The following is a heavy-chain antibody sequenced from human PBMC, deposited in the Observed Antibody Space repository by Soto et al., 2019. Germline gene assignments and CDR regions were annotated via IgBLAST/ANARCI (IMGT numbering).Heavy chain of an antibody. CDR3: ARDSSGWYGDVFYYYYGMDV. D-gene: IGHD6-19*01. V-gene: IGHV3-48*02. CDR1: GFTFSSYS. Sequence: EVQLVESGGGLVQPGGSLRLSCAASGFTFSSYSMNWVRQAPGKGLEWVSYISSSSSTIYYADSVKGRFTISRDNAKNSLYLQMNSLRDEDTAVYYCARDSSGWYGDVFYYYYGMDVWGRGTTVTVSS. CDR2: ISSSSSTI. J-gene: IGHJ6*02.